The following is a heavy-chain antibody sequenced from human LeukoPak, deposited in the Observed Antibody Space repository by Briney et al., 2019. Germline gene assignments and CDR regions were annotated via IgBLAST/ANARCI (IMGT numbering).Heavy chain of an antibody. CDR1: GYTFTGYY. V-gene: IGHV1-2*06. CDR2: INPNSGGT. Sequence: ASVKVSCKASGYTFTGYYMHWVRQAPGQGLEWMGRINPNSGGTNYAQKFQGRVTMTRDTSISTAYMEPSRLRSDDTAVYYCARPSSSGWIYFDYWGQGTLVTVSS. CDR3: ARPSSSGWIYFDY. J-gene: IGHJ4*02. D-gene: IGHD6-19*01.